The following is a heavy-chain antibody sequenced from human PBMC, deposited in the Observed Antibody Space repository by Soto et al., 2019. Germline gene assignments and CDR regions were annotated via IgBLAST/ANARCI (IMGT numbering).Heavy chain of an antibody. CDR1: GFTFSDHY. V-gene: IGHV3-72*01. J-gene: IGHJ4*02. Sequence: EVQLVESGGALVQPGGSLRLSCAASGFTFSDHYLDWVRQAPGKGLEWVGRSRNKANSYTTEYAASVKGRFTISRDDSMKSLFLQMNSLKTEDTAVYYCTRVFGSSWYQAFFDYWGQGTLVTVSS. D-gene: IGHD6-13*01. CDR3: TRVFGSSWYQAFFDY. CDR2: SRNKANSYTT.